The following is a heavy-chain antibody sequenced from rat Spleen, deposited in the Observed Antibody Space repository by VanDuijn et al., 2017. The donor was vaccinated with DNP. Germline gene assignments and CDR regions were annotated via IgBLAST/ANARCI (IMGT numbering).Heavy chain of an antibody. J-gene: IGHJ4*01. D-gene: IGHD1-12*03. Sequence: QVQLKESGPGLVQPSQTLSLTCTVSGFSLTSYGVSWVRQPPGKGLEWIGAIWSGGSTDYNSALKSRLSISRDTSKSQVLLKMNSLQTEDTAMYFCARYYYDGYYYVMDAWGQGTSVTVSS. V-gene: IGHV2-16*01. CDR3: ARYYYDGYYYVMDA. CDR2: IWSGGST. CDR1: GFSLTSYG.